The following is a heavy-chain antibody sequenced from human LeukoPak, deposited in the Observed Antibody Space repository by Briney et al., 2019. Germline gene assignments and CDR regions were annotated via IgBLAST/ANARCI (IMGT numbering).Heavy chain of an antibody. CDR1: GFTFSDYY. J-gene: IGHJ4*02. Sequence: GGSLRLSCAASGFTFSDYYMRWIRQAPGKALEWVSAISGSGGSTYYADSVKGRFTISRDNSKNTLYLQMNSLRAEDTAVYYCAKGGVNYYASGNIFDYWGQGTLVTVSS. CDR3: AKGGVNYYASGNIFDY. D-gene: IGHD3-10*01. CDR2: ISGSGGST. V-gene: IGHV3-23*01.